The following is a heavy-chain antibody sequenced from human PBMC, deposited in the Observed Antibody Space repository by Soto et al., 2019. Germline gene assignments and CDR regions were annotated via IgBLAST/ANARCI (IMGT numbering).Heavy chain of an antibody. CDR2: IIPIFGTA. CDR1: GGTFSSYA. Sequence: SVKVSCKASGGTFSSYAISWVRQAPGQGLEWMGGIIPIFGTANYAQKFQGRVTITADESTSTAYMELSSLRSEDTAVYYCARDYYGSGSYYIRYYYYYGMDVWGQGTTVTVSS. CDR3: ARDYYGSGSYYIRYYYYYGMDV. D-gene: IGHD3-10*01. J-gene: IGHJ6*02. V-gene: IGHV1-69*13.